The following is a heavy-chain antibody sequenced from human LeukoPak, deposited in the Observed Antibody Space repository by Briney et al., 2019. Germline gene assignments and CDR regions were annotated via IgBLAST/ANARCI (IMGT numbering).Heavy chain of an antibody. D-gene: IGHD4-23*01. CDR2: ISNDGTNK. CDR3: ARDWARGNSYYVDY. V-gene: IGHV3-30*03. CDR1: GFSFSDYG. J-gene: IGHJ4*02. Sequence: PGGSLRLSCAASGFSFSDYGMHWVRQAPGKGLECVALISNDGTNKFYVDPVKGRFTISRDNSQNTLYLQMDSLTTDDTAVYYCARDWARGNSYYVDYWGQGTLVTVSS.